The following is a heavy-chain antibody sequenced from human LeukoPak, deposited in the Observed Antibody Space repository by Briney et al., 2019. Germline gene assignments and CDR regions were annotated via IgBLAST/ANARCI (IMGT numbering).Heavy chain of an antibody. CDR3: ARDWQLHYGSGSYFH. V-gene: IGHV3-21*01. Sequence: GGSLRLSCAASGFTFSSYSMNWVRQAPAKGLEWVSSISSSSSYIYYADSVKGRFTIYRDNAKNSLYLQMNSLRAEDTAVYYCARDWQLHYGSGSYFHWGQGTLVTVSS. CDR2: ISSSSSYI. D-gene: IGHD3-10*01. J-gene: IGHJ4*02. CDR1: GFTFSSYS.